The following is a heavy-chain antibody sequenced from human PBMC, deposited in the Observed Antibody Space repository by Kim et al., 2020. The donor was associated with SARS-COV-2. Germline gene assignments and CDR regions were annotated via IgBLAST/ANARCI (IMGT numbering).Heavy chain of an antibody. V-gene: IGHV1-69*10. CDR2: IFPILDIA. CDR3: AGEARRDGYNIYYFDY. J-gene: IGHJ4*02. CDR1: GGTFSSYA. Sequence: SVKVSCKASGGTFSSYAISWVRQAPGQGLEWMGRIFPILDIANYAQKFQGRVTITADKSTSTAYMELGSLRSEDTAVYYCAGEARRDGYNIYYFDYWGQGTLVTVSS. D-gene: IGHD5-12*01.